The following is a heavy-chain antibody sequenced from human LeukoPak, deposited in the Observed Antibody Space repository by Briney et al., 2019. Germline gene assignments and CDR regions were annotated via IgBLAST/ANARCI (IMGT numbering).Heavy chain of an antibody. V-gene: IGHV3-30*04. D-gene: IGHD3-22*01. CDR3: ARNPGYDSSGYVI. J-gene: IGHJ3*02. Sequence: GGSLRLSCAASGFTFTNYAMHWVRQAPGKGLEWVALISFDGNSKYYANSVKGRFTISRDNSRNTLYLQMNSLRAEDTAVYYCARNPGYDSSGYVIWGQGTMVAVSS. CDR1: GFTFTNYA. CDR2: ISFDGNSK.